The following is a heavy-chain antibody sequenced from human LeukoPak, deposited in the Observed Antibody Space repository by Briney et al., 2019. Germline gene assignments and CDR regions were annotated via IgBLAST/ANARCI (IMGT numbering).Heavy chain of an antibody. J-gene: IGHJ4*02. CDR2: IVGSGDTT. D-gene: IGHD4-17*01. CDR1: GFTFSSFA. Sequence: AGGSLRLSCAASGFTFSSFAMSWVRQAPGKGLEWVANIVGSGDTTYYADSVKGRFTISRDNSNNMLYLQMNSLRAEDTALYYCAKRDYGHDSAPPLLNYWGQGTLVTVSS. CDR3: AKRDYGHDSAPPLLNY. V-gene: IGHV3-23*01.